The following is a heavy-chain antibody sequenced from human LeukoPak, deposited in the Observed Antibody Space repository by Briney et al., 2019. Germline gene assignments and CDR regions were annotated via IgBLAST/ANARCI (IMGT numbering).Heavy chain of an antibody. CDR1: GFTFSSYS. CDR2: ISSSSSYI. D-gene: IGHD3-22*01. Sequence: PGGSLRLSCAASGFTFSSYSMNWVRQAPGKGLEWVSSISSSSSYIYYADSVKGRSTISRDNAKNSLYLQMNSLRAEDTAVYYCATSLPYYYDSSDQFWGQGTLVTVSS. V-gene: IGHV3-21*01. J-gene: IGHJ4*02. CDR3: ATSLPYYYDSSDQF.